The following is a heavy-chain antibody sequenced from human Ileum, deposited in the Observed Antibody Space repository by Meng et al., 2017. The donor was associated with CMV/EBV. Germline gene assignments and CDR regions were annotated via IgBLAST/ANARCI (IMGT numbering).Heavy chain of an antibody. CDR1: GFTYSNFW. CDR3: ARDPQEHELTLDY. D-gene: IGHD1/OR15-1a*01. Sequence: GESLKISCAVSGFTYSNFWMSWVRQSPGMGLEWVANIKQDGSATYYADSVKGRFTISKDNAKNSVYLQMNNLRAEDTAVYFCARDPQEHELTLDYWGQGALVIVSS. V-gene: IGHV3-7*01. J-gene: IGHJ4*02. CDR2: IKQDGSAT.